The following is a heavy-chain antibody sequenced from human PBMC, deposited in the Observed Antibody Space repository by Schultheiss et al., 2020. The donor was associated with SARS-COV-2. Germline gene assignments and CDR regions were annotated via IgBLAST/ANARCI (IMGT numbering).Heavy chain of an antibody. CDR1: GFTFSSYA. CDR2: ISYDGTNI. CDR3: AKDHGRADDY. V-gene: IGHV3-30*07. D-gene: IGHD1-26*01. Sequence: GGSLRLSCAGSGFTFSSYAVHWVRQAPGKGLEWVAVISYDGTNIYYADSVKGRFTVSRDNSKNTLYLQMDSLRVEDTAVFYCAKDHGRADDYWGQGTLVTVSS. J-gene: IGHJ4*02.